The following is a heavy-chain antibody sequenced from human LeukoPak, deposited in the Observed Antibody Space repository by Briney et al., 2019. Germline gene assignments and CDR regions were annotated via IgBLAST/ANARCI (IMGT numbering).Heavy chain of an antibody. J-gene: IGHJ4*02. D-gene: IGHD6-19*01. CDR1: GGSISSSRHY. V-gene: IGHV4-39*01. CDR2: IYYSGST. Sequence: SETLSLTCTVSGGSISSSRHYWGWIRQPPGKGLEWIGSIYYSGSTYYNPSLKSRVTISVDTSKNQFSLKLSSVTAADTAVYYCARQPRTVAGPYFFDYWGQGTLVTVSS. CDR3: ARQPRTVAGPYFFDY.